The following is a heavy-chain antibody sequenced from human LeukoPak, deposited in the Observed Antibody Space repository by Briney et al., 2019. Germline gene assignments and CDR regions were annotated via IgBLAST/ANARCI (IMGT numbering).Heavy chain of an antibody. CDR1: GFTFSSYS. D-gene: IGHD1-26*01. CDR2: ISSSSSYI. Sequence: GGSLRLSCAASGFTFSSYSMNWVRQAPGKGLEWVSSISSSSSYIYYADSVKGRFTISRDNAKNSLYLQMNSLRDEDTAVYYCASASGNIPGLWFDPWGQGTLVTVSS. V-gene: IGHV3-21*01. CDR3: ASASGNIPGLWFDP. J-gene: IGHJ5*02.